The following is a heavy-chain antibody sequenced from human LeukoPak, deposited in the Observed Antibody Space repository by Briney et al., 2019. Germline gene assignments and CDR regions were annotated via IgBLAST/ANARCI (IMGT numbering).Heavy chain of an antibody. CDR1: GFTFSRYW. CDR3: VRYSYSEFDY. V-gene: IGHV4-34*08. J-gene: IGHJ4*02. CDR2: IDHSGST. D-gene: IGHD5-18*01. Sequence: GSLRLSCAASGFTFSRYWMSWVRQPPGKGLEWIGEIDHSGSTNYNPSLKSRVTISVDTSKNQFSLKLSSVTAADTAVYYCVRYSYSEFDYWGQGTLVTVSS.